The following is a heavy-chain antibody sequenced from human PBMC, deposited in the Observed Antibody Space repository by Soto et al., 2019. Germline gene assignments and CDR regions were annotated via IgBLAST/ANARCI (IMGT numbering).Heavy chain of an antibody. J-gene: IGHJ4*02. D-gene: IGHD5-18*01. V-gene: IGHV3-30*18. Sequence: QVQLVESGGGVVQPGRSLRLSCAASGFTFSSYGMHWVRQAPGKGLEWVAVISYDGSNKYFADSVKGRFTISRDNSKTTLYLQVSSLRVEDTAVYFCAKDTSGYSFGYAAGYFDYWGQGTLVTVSS. CDR2: ISYDGSNK. CDR3: AKDTSGYSFGYAAGYFDY. CDR1: GFTFSSYG.